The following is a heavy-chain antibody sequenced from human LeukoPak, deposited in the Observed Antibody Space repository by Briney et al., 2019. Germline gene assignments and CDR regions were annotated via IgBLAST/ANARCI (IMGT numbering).Heavy chain of an antibody. Sequence: GGSLRLSCEASKFTFSLYNMNCVRQAPGKGLEWVSYISSSSTTIYYADSVKGRFTISRDNAKSSLFLQMNSLRDEDTAVYFCARDRSGGYVSYFDSWGQGTLVTVSS. CDR3: ARDRSGGYVSYFDS. CDR2: ISSSSTTI. CDR1: KFTFSLYN. D-gene: IGHD3-22*01. V-gene: IGHV3-48*02. J-gene: IGHJ4*02.